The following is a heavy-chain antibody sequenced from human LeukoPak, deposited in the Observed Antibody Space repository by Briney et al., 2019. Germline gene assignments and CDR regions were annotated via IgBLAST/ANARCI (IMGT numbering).Heavy chain of an antibody. CDR1: GFTFSSYA. CDR2: ISGSGGST. Sequence: GGSLRLSCAASGFTFSSYAMSWVRQAPGKGLEWVSAISGSGGSTYYADSVKGRFTISRDNSKNTLYLQMNSLRAEDTAVYYCASSFAGFLTGLIIHLGWFDPWGQGTLVTVPS. CDR3: ASSFAGFLTGLIIHLGWFDP. J-gene: IGHJ5*02. V-gene: IGHV3-23*01. D-gene: IGHD3-9*01.